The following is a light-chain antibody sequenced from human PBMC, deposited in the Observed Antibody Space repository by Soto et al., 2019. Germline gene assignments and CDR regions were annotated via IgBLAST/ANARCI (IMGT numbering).Light chain of an antibody. V-gene: IGKV3-20*01. CDR3: QQYGSSPWM. CDR1: QSVSSTY. CDR2: GAS. J-gene: IGKJ1*01. Sequence: EVVLTQSPGTLSLSPGETATLSCRASQSVSSTYLAWYQQKPGQAPRLLIYGASSRATGIPDKFSGSGSGTDFTLTISRLEPEDFAVYYCQQYGSSPWMFGQGTKVDIK.